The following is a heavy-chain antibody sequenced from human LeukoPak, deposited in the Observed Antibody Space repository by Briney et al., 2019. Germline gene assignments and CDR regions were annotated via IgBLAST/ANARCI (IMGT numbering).Heavy chain of an antibody. J-gene: IGHJ4*02. CDR2: IYPGDSDT. V-gene: IGHV5-51*01. CDR3: ARHSAVFIAASPSDY. CDR1: GYSSTYFW. Sequence: GESLKISCKGSGYSSTYFWIGWVRQMPGKGLEWMGIIYPGDSDTRYSPSFQGQVTISADKSISTAYLQWSSLKASDTAMYYCARHSAVFIAASPSDYWGQGTLVTVSS. D-gene: IGHD6-13*01.